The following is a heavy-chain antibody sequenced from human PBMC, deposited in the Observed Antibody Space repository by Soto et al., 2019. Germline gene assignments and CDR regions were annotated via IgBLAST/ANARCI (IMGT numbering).Heavy chain of an antibody. D-gene: IGHD3-3*01. CDR1: GGSVSSRRDY. Sequence: SESLSLTSTVSGGSVSSRRDYWSWIRQPPGKGLEWIGHMYYSGTTNYQPYLKSRVTISADTSQNQFSLKLSSVSAADTAVYYCARGFVFGVAIPWFESWGQGTLVTVSS. V-gene: IGHV4-61*01. CDR2: MYYSGTT. CDR3: ARGFVFGVAIPWFES. J-gene: IGHJ5*01.